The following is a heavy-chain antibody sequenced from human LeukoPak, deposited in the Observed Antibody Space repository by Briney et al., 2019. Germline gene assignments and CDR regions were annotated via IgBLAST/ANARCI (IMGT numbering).Heavy chain of an antibody. CDR2: IIPIFGTA. CDR3: ARGPAAMNGNWFDP. J-gene: IGHJ5*02. CDR1: GGTFSSYA. Sequence: SVKVSCKASGGTFSSYAISWVRQAPGQGLDWMGGIIPIFGTANYAQKFQGRVTITADESTSTAYMELSSLRSEDTAVYYCARGPAAMNGNWFDPWGQGTLVTVSS. D-gene: IGHD2-2*01. V-gene: IGHV1-69*13.